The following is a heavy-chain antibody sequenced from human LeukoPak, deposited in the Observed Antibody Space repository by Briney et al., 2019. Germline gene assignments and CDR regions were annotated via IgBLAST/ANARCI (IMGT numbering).Heavy chain of an antibody. Sequence: GGSLRLSCAASGFTFDKYSMSWVRQAPGKGLEWVSHISSASITIYYADSVEGRFTISRDNAKSSLYLHMTSLRAEDTALYYCARDYYRSGSYAVDFWGQGTLVTVSS. CDR1: GFTFDKYS. CDR3: ARDYYRSGSYAVDF. CDR2: ISSASITI. D-gene: IGHD3-10*01. J-gene: IGHJ4*02. V-gene: IGHV3-48*01.